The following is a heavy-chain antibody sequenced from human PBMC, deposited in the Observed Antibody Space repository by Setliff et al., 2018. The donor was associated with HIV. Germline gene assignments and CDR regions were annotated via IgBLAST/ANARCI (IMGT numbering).Heavy chain of an antibody. CDR3: AREVQDSGDYGGYFDL. V-gene: IGHV4-59*12. D-gene: IGHD4-17*01. CDR2: IFYNGGS. CDR1: GGSMRSNY. Sequence: SETLSLTCTVSGGSMRSNYWSWIRRPPGKGLEWIGYIFYNGGSNYNPSLKSRVTISVDTSKNQFSLKRTSVTAADTAVYYCAREVQDSGDYGGYFDLWGRGTLVTVSS. J-gene: IGHJ2*01.